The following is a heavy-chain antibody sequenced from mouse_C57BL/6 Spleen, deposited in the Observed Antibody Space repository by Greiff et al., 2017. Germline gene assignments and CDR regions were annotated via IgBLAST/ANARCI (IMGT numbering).Heavy chain of an antibody. CDR3: ARDRDGYYAMDD. CDR2: ISDGGSYT. V-gene: IGHV5-4*01. CDR1: GFTFSSYA. Sequence: EVLLVESGGGLVKPGASLKLSCAASGFTFSSYAMSWVRQTPEKRLEWVATISDGGSYTNYPDNVKVRFTISRDNAKNNLYLQMSHLKSEDTAMYYCARDRDGYYAMDDWGQGTSVTVAT. D-gene: IGHD2-3*01. J-gene: IGHJ4*01.